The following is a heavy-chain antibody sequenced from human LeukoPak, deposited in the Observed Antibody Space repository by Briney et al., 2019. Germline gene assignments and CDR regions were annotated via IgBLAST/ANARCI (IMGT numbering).Heavy chain of an antibody. CDR2: INPAIGGT. Sequence: ASVKVSCKASGYTFTSYDINWVRQATGQGLEWLGWINPAIGGTKYAQKFQDRITMTRDPSISTAYIDLSSLTSDDTAVYFCARGSYNTGGAYDVWGQGTLVTVSS. CDR1: GYTFTSYD. D-gene: IGHD2-8*02. V-gene: IGHV1-2*02. J-gene: IGHJ4*02. CDR3: ARGSYNTGGAYDV.